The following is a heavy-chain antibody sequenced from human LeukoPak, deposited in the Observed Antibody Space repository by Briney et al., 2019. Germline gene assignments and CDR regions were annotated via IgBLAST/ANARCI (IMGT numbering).Heavy chain of an antibody. Sequence: SETLSLTCTVSGGSISSSSYYWGWIRQPPGKGLEWIGSIYYSGSTYYNPSLKSRVTISVDTSKNQFSLKLSSVTAADTAVYYCARDYTGSGSYYNSYNWFDPWGQGTLVTVSS. CDR2: IYYSGST. CDR3: ARDYTGSGSYYNSYNWFDP. J-gene: IGHJ5*02. D-gene: IGHD3-10*01. CDR1: GGSISSSSYY. V-gene: IGHV4-39*07.